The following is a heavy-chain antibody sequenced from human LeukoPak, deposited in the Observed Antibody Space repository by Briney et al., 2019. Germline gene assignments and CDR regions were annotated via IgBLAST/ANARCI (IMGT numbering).Heavy chain of an antibody. CDR2: IYYSGST. D-gene: IGHD4-17*01. V-gene: IGHV4-59*01. CDR3: ARGLRGDIFDY. CDR1: GGSISSYY. J-gene: IGHJ4*02. Sequence: SETLSLTCTVSGGSISSYYWSWIRQPPGKGLEWIGYIYYSGSTNYNPSLKSRVTISVDTSKNQFSLKLSSVTAADTAVYYCARGLRGDIFDYWGQGTLVTVSS.